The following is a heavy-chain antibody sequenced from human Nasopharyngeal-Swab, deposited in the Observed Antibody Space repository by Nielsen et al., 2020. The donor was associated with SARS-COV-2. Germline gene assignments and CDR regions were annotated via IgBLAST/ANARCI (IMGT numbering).Heavy chain of an antibody. CDR3: TTEGFPRVVFYYYYYMDV. D-gene: IGHD3-3*01. CDR1: GFNFSSYW. CDR2: IKQDGSEN. Sequence: GGSLRLSCAASGFNFSSYWMSWVSQAPGKGLEWVANIKQDGSENYYVDSVKGRFTISRDNAKNALYLQMNSLRAEDTAVYYCTTEGFPRVVFYYYYYMDVWGKGTTVTVSS. V-gene: IGHV3-7*01. J-gene: IGHJ6*03.